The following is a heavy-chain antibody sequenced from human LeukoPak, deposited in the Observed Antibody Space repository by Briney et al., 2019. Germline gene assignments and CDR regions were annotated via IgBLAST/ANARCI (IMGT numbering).Heavy chain of an antibody. Sequence: SETLSLTCTVSGASITSYYWTWIRQPPGKELEWIGNIYTSADINFNPSLKSRITISLDASKRQFSLKLNSVSAADTAIYYCARSPFVGGVGATSWYFDLWGRGALVTVSS. CDR1: GASITSYY. CDR2: IYTSADI. D-gene: IGHD1-26*01. J-gene: IGHJ2*01. CDR3: ARSPFVGGVGATSWYFDL. V-gene: IGHV4-4*09.